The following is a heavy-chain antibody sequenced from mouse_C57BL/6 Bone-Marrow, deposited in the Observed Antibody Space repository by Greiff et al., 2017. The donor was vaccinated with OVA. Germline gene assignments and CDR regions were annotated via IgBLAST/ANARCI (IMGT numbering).Heavy chain of an antibody. CDR1: GYTFTSYT. CDR2: INPSSGYT. D-gene: IGHD2-3*01. J-gene: IGHJ3*01. Sequence: QVQLKQSGAELARPGASVKMSCKASGYTFTSYTMHWVKQRPGQGLEWIGYINPSSGYTKYNQKFKDKATLTADKSSSTAYMQLSSLTSEDSAVYYCARSKGWLLRAWFAYWGQGTLVTVSA. CDR3: ARSKGWLLRAWFAY. V-gene: IGHV1-4*01.